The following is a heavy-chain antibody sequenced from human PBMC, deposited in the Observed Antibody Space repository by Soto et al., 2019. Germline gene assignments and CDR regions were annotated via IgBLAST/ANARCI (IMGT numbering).Heavy chain of an antibody. J-gene: IGHJ6*02. CDR3: AKIGYCSGGSCPYYYYGMDV. D-gene: IGHD2-15*01. Sequence: GGSLRLSCAASGFTFDDYAMHWVRQAPGKGLEWVSGISWNSGSIGYADSVKGRFTISRDNAKNSLYLQMNSLRAEDTALYYCAKIGYCSGGSCPYYYYGMDVWGQGTTGTVSS. V-gene: IGHV3-9*01. CDR2: ISWNSGSI. CDR1: GFTFDDYA.